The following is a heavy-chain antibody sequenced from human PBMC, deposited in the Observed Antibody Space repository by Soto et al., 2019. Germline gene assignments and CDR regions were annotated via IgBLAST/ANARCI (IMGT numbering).Heavy chain of an antibody. CDR1: GGSFSGYY. Sequence: SETLSLTCAVYGGSFSGYYWSWIRQPPGKGLEWIGEINHSGSTNYNPSLKSRVTISVDTSKNQFSLKLSSVTAADTAVYYCARFPFWGGYYWRGMDVWGQGTTVTVSS. CDR2: INHSGST. V-gene: IGHV4-34*01. J-gene: IGHJ6*02. CDR3: ARFPFWGGYYWRGMDV. D-gene: IGHD3-3*01.